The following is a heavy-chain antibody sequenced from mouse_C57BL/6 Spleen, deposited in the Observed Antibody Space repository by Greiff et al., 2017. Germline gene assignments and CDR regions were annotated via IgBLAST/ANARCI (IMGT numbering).Heavy chain of an antibody. J-gene: IGHJ2*01. D-gene: IGHD2-5*01. Sequence: QVQLQQPGAELVKPGASVKLSCKASGYTFTSYWMQWVKQRPGQGLEWIGEIDPSDSYTNYNQKFKGKATLTVDTSSSTAYMQLSSLTSDDSAVYYCALSNPRDFDYWGQGTTLTVSS. V-gene: IGHV1-50*01. CDR3: ALSNPRDFDY. CDR1: GYTFTSYW. CDR2: IDPSDSYT.